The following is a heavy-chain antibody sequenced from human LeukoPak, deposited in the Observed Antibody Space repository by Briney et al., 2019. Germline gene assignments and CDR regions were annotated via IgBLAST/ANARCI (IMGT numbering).Heavy chain of an antibody. CDR1: GFTFSSYW. CDR2: IKQDGSEK. CDR3: AREIPGQQVALDY. D-gene: IGHD6-13*01. J-gene: IGHJ4*02. V-gene: IGHV3-7*01. Sequence: PGGSLRLSCAASGFTFSSYWMSWVRQAPGEGLEWVANIKQDGSEKYYVDSVKGRFTISRDNAKNSLYLQMNSLRAEDTAVCYCAREIPGQQVALDYWGQGTLVTVSS.